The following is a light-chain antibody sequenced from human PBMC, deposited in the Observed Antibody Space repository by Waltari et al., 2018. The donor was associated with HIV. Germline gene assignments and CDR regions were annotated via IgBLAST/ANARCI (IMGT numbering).Light chain of an antibody. J-gene: IGLJ2*01. CDR2: LNSDGSH. CDR1: SGHSYYA. V-gene: IGLV4-69*01. CDR3: QTWGTGIV. Sequence: QLVLPQSPSASASLGASVKLTCTLSSGHSYYAISWHQQQPEKGPRFLMKLNSDGSHSKGDGIPDRFSGSSSGSERYLTISSLQSEDEADYYCQTWGTGIVFGGGTKLTVL.